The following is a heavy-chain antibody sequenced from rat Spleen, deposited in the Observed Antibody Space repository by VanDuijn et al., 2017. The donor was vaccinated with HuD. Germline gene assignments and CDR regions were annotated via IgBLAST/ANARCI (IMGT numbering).Heavy chain of an antibody. CDR1: GFTFSNYY. CDR2: ISTGATNT. CDR3: TTAGSTTDYYYAGGFDY. J-gene: IGHJ2*01. Sequence: EVQLGESGGGLVQPGRSMKLSCAASGFTFSNYYMAWVRQAPTKGLGWVAYISTGATNTYVRDSVKGRFTTSRDNAKSTLYLQMDSLRSEDTATYYCTTAGSTTDYYYAGGFDYWGQGVMVTVSS. D-gene: IGHD1-6*01. V-gene: IGHV5-27*01.